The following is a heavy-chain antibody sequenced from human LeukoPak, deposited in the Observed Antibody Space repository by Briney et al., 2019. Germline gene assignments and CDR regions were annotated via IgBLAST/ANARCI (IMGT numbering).Heavy chain of an antibody. CDR1: GGSISSGGYS. Sequence: TSETLSLTCAVSGGSISSGGYSWSWIRQPPGQGLEWIGYVYYSGSTYYNPSLKSRVTISVDTSKNQCSLKLSSVTAADTAVYFCARGAGYGLFDYWGQGTLVTVSS. D-gene: IGHD1-1*01. CDR3: ARGAGYGLFDY. CDR2: VYYSGST. V-gene: IGHV4-30-4*07. J-gene: IGHJ4*02.